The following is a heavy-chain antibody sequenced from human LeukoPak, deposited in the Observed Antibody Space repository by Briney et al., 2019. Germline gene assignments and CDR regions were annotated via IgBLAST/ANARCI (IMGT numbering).Heavy chain of an antibody. CDR3: ARDSSTHIVVVPAALGY. J-gene: IGHJ4*02. D-gene: IGHD2-2*01. CDR1: GFIFSSYS. CDR2: ISSSSSTI. Sequence: GGSLRLSCAASGFIFSSYSMNWVRQAPGKGLEWVSYISSSSSTIYYADSVKGRFTISRDNAKNSLYLQMNSLRAEDTAVYYCARDSSTHIVVVPAALGYWGQGTLVTVSS. V-gene: IGHV3-48*01.